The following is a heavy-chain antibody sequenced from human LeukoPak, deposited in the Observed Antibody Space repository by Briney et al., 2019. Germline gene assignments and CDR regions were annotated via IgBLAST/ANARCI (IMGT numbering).Heavy chain of an antibody. CDR1: GDSINSYY. D-gene: IGHD3-22*01. J-gene: IGHJ4*02. CDR3: ARSRYYYDSSSYYGFDY. V-gene: IGHV4-59*12. Sequence: PSETLSLTCTVSGDSINSYYWSWIRQPPGKGLEWIGYIYYSGSINYNPSLKSRVSISVDTSKNQFSLKLTSVTAADTAVYYCARSRYYYDSSSYYGFDYWGQGTLVTVSS. CDR2: IYYSGSI.